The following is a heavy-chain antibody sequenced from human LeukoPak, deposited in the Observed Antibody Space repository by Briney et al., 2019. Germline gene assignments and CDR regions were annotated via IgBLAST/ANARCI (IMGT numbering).Heavy chain of an antibody. CDR1: GGSISSYY. CDR3: AKDRLTATPYYFDY. J-gene: IGHJ4*02. Sequence: ETLSLTCTVSGGSISSYYWSWVRQAPGKGLEWVSGSSGSGGSTYYADSVKGRFTISRDNSKNTLYLQMDSLRAEDTAVYYCAKDRLTATPYYFDYWGQGTLVTVSS. CDR2: SSGSGGST. V-gene: IGHV3-23*01. D-gene: IGHD1-20*01.